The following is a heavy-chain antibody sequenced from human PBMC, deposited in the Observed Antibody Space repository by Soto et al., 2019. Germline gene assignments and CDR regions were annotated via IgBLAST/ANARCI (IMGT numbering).Heavy chain of an antibody. J-gene: IGHJ4*02. CDR3: GRLEGLATISCYFDY. D-gene: IGHD3-9*01. Sequence: SETLSLTCTVSGGSISSGGYYWSWIRQHPGKGLEWIGSVYYSGSTYYNPSLESRVTISVDKSKNQFSLKLMSLSAADTAVYYCGRLEGLATISCYFDYWGQGALVTVSS. CDR1: GGSISSGGYY. CDR2: VYYSGST. V-gene: IGHV4-39*01.